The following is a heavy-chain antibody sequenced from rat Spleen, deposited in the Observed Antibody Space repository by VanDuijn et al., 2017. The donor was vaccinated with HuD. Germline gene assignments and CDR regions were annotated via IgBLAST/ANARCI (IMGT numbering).Heavy chain of an antibody. J-gene: IGHJ3*01. CDR2: ISTGGGST. D-gene: IGHD5-1*01. V-gene: IGHV5-25*01. Sequence: EVQLVESGGGSVEPGRSMKLSCVVSGLTFSNYYMAWVRQTPTKGLEWVASISTGGGSTYYRDSVKGRFTISRDNAKSTLYLQMDSLRSEDTATCYCATTPGRPFDYWGQGTLVTVSS. CDR3: ATTPGRPFDY. CDR1: GLTFSNYY.